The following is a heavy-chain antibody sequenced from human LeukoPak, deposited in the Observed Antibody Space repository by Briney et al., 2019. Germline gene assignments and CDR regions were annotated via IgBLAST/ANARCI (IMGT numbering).Heavy chain of an antibody. D-gene: IGHD2-2*02. CDR1: GFTFSSYR. CDR2: ISSSSSTI. CDR3: ARDRCSSTSCYTARNYYYYYMDV. J-gene: IGHJ6*03. Sequence: GGSLRLSCAASGFTFSSYRMNWVRQAPGKGLEWVSYISSSSSTIYYADSVKGRFTISRDNAKNSLYLQMNSLRAEDTAVYYCARDRCSSTSCYTARNYYYYYMDVWGKGTTVTVSS. V-gene: IGHV3-48*04.